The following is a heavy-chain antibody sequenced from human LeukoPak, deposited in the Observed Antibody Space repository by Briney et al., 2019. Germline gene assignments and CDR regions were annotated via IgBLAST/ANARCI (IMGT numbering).Heavy chain of an antibody. J-gene: IGHJ5*02. Sequence: KPGGSLRLSCAASGFTFSSYSMNWVRQAPGKGLEWVSSISSSSSYIYYADSVKGRFTISRDNAKNSLYLQMNSLRAEDTAVYYCARTYYDFWSGLGWFDPWGQGTLVTVSS. CDR3: ARTYYDFWSGLGWFDP. CDR1: GFTFSSYS. CDR2: ISSSSSYI. V-gene: IGHV3-21*01. D-gene: IGHD3-3*01.